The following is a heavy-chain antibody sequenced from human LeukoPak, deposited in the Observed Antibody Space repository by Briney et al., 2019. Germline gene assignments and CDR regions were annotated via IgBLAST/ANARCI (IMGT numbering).Heavy chain of an antibody. CDR1: GLTDYW. CDR3: ARLRYCSSTSCYHPGDY. CDR2: IYPGDSDT. D-gene: IGHD2-2*01. J-gene: IGHJ4*02. V-gene: IGHV5-51*01. Sequence: GESLKISCKGSGLTDYWIGWVRQMPGKGLEWMGIIYPGDSDTRYSPSFQGQVTISADKSISTAYLQWSSLKASDTAMYYCARLRYCSSTSCYHPGDYWGQGTLVTVSS.